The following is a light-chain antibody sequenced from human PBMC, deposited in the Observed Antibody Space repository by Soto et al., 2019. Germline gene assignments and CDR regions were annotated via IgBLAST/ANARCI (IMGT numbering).Light chain of an antibody. Sequence: DVVMTQSPLSLPVTLGQPASISCRSSQSLVYSDGNTYLNWFQQRPGQSPRRLIYKVSNRDSGVPDRFSGSGSGTDFTLKISRVEAEDVGVSYCMQGTHWPPTYTFGQGTKLEIK. CDR2: KVS. V-gene: IGKV2-30*01. CDR1: QSLVYSDGNTY. CDR3: MQGTHWPPTYT. J-gene: IGKJ2*01.